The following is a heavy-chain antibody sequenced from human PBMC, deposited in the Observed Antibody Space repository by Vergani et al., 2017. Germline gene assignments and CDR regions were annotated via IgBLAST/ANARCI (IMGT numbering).Heavy chain of an antibody. D-gene: IGHD3-9*01. V-gene: IGHV4-39*01. J-gene: IGHJ4*02. CDR1: GGSITSSSYY. CDR3: AGTVMFILRDFHWAL. CDR2: IYHSGVA. Sequence: QLHLQESGPGLVKPSETLSLTCTVSGGSITSSSYYWGWIRQPPGQGLEWIRNIYHSGVAYYNPSLKGRVTISVDTSKNQCPLEVTSVTAADTAIYFCAGTVMFILRDFHWALWGQGTLVTVSS.